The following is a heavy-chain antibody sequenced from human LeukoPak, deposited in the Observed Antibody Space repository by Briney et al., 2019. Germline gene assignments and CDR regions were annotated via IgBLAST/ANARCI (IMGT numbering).Heavy chain of an antibody. CDR3: ARARIVRGVISDPNFDY. Sequence: GGSLRLSCAASGFTFSNSGFHWVRQAPGKGLGWVAFIRYDGNNKYYADSVKGRFTISRDNSKNTLYLQMNSLRPEDTAVYYCARARIVRGVISDPNFDYWGQGTLVTVSS. D-gene: IGHD3-10*01. CDR2: IRYDGNNK. V-gene: IGHV3-30*02. J-gene: IGHJ4*02. CDR1: GFTFSNSG.